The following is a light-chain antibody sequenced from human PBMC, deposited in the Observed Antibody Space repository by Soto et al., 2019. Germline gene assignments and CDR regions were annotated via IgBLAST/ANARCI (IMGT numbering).Light chain of an antibody. CDR1: NIESKS. CDR2: DDS. CDR3: QVWDSSSNHVI. V-gene: IGLV3-21*02. Sequence: SYELTQPPSVSVAPGQTARITCGGNNIESKSVHWYQQKPGQAPVLVVYDDSDRPSGIPERFSGSNSGNTATLTISRVEDGDEADYYCQVWDSSSNHVIFGGGTKVTVL. J-gene: IGLJ2*01.